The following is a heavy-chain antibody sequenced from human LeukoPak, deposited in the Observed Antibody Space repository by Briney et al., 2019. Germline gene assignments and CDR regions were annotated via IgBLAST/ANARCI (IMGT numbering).Heavy chain of an antibody. D-gene: IGHD4-17*01. J-gene: IGHJ4*02. CDR3: AKDPMTTVTTVDSD. V-gene: IGHV3-7*03. CDR1: GFTFSSYW. Sequence: GGSLRLSCAASGFTFSSYWMSWVRQAPGKGLEWVANIKEDGSEKYYVDSVKGRFTISRDSAKNSLYLQMNSLRAEDTAVYYCAKDPMTTVTTVDSDWGQGTLVTVSS. CDR2: IKEDGSEK.